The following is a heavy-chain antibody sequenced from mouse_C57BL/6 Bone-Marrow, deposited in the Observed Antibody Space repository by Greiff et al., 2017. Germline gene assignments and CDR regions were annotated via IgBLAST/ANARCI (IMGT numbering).Heavy chain of an antibody. V-gene: IGHV5-6*02. Sequence: EVMLVESGGDLVKPGGSLKLSCAASGFTFSSYGMSWVRQTPDKRLEWVATISSGGSYPYYPDSVKGRFTISRDNAKNTLYLQMSSLKSEDTAMYYCARRDYYGSSYSDYWGQGTTLTVSS. D-gene: IGHD1-1*01. CDR2: ISSGGSYP. CDR1: GFTFSSYG. CDR3: ARRDYYGSSYSDY. J-gene: IGHJ2*01.